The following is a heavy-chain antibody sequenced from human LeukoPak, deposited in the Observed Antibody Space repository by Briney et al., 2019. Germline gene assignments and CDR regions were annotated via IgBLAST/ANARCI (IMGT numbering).Heavy chain of an antibody. CDR2: ISSSGSTI. CDR1: GFTFSSYE. J-gene: IGHJ4*02. Sequence: GGSLRLSCAASGFTFSSYEMNWVRQAPGKGLEWVSHISSSGSTIYYADSVKGRLTISRDNAKNTLYLQMNSLRAEDTAVYYCAKLISPYDSWGQGILVTVSS. CDR3: AKLISPYDS. V-gene: IGHV3-48*03. D-gene: IGHD5-24*01.